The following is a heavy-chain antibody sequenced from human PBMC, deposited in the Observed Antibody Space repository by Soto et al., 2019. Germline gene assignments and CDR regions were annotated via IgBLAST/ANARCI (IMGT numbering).Heavy chain of an antibody. CDR2: INHSGST. CDR3: ARGHPFGEFDY. J-gene: IGHJ4*02. CDR1: GGSFSGYY. D-gene: IGHD3-10*01. Sequence: SETLSLTCAVYGGSFSGYYWSWIRQPPGKGLEWIGEINHSGSTNYNPSLKSRVTISVDTSENQFSLKLSSVTAADTAVYYCARGHPFGEFDYWGQGTLVTVSS. V-gene: IGHV4-34*01.